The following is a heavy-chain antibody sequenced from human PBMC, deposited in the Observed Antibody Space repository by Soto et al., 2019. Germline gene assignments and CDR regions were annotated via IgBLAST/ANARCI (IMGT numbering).Heavy chain of an antibody. CDR3: ARDGVVFGRWELPSDY. D-gene: IGHD1-26*01. V-gene: IGHV3-33*01. Sequence: QVQLVESGGGVVQPGRSLRLSCAASGFTFSSYGMHWVRQAPGKGLERVAVIWYDGSNKYYADSVKGRFTISRDNSKNTLYLQMNSLRAEDTAVYYCARDGVVFGRWELPSDYWGQGTLVTVSS. CDR1: GFTFSSYG. CDR2: IWYDGSNK. J-gene: IGHJ4*02.